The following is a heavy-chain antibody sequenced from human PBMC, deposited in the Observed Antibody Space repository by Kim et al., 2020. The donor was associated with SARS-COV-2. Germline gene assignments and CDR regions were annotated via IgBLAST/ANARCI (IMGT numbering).Heavy chain of an antibody. CDR1: GYTFTSYG. V-gene: IGHV1-18*04. J-gene: IGHJ5*02. CDR2: ISAYNGNT. D-gene: IGHD6-13*01. CDR3: ARALAAAGYNWFDP. Sequence: ASVKVSCKASGYTFTSYGISWVRQAPGQGLEWMGWISAYNGNTNYAQKLQGRVTMTTDTSTSTAYMELRSLRSDDTAVYYCARALAAAGYNWFDPWGQGTLVTVSS.